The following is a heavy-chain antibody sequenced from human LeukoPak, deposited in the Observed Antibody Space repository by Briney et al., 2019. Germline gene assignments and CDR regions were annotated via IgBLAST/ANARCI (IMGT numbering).Heavy chain of an antibody. CDR2: IYYSGST. Sequence: SETLSLTCTVSGGSISSGGYYWSWIRQHPGKGLEWIGYIYYSGSTYYNPSLKSRVTISVDTSKNQFSLKLSSVTAADTAVYYRARGSGGYDHYFDYWGQGTLVTVSS. J-gene: IGHJ4*02. D-gene: IGHD5-12*01. V-gene: IGHV4-31*03. CDR3: ARGSGGYDHYFDY. CDR1: GGSISSGGYY.